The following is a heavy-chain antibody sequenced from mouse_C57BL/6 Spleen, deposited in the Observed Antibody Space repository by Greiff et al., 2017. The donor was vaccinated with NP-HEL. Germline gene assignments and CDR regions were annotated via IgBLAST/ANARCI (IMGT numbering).Heavy chain of an antibody. CDR2: INPSNGDT. Sequence: LQQPGTELVKPGASVKLSCKASGYTFTSYWMHWVKQRPGQGLEWIGNINPSNGDTNYNEKFKSKATLTVDKSSSAAYMQLSCLTSEDAAVYYCARRDYSRAMDYWGQGTSVTVSS. CDR3: ARRDYSRAMDY. J-gene: IGHJ4*01. CDR1: GYTFTSYW. V-gene: IGHV1-53*01. D-gene: IGHD2-5*01.